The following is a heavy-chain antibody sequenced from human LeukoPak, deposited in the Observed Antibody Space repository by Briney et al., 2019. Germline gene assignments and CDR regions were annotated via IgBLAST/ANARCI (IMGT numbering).Heavy chain of an antibody. Sequence: ASVKVSCKASGYPFASYVIHWVRQAPGQRLEWMGWINPDNGNAEYSQKFQGRVTITRDPSATKAYMELSSLRSEDMAVYYCAKDRGGTGDFDYWGQGTLVTVSS. V-gene: IGHV1-3*01. CDR3: AKDRGGTGDFDY. D-gene: IGHD3-10*01. J-gene: IGHJ4*02. CDR2: INPDNGNA. CDR1: GYPFASYV.